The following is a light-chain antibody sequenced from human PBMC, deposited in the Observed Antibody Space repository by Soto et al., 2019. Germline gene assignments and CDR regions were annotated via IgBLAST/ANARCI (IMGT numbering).Light chain of an antibody. Sequence: DIQLTQSPSFLSASVGDRITITCRARTDISSYLAWYQQKPGKAPKLLIYAASTLQSGVPSRFSGSGSGTEFTLTISSLQPEDFATYYCQQLNSYPITFGQGTRLEIK. V-gene: IGKV1-9*01. CDR3: QQLNSYPIT. CDR2: AAS. J-gene: IGKJ5*01. CDR1: TDISSY.